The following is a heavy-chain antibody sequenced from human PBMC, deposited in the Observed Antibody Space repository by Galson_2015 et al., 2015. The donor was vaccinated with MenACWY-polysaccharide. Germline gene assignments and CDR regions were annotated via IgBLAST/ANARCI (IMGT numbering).Heavy chain of an antibody. Sequence: SLRLSCAASGYSFDDYAMYWVRQPPGKGLEWVSGISWNSGTIGYADSVKGRFTISRDNAKNSLYLQMNSLRAEDTAFYYCTKDVYRYCSNSGCFSGFDFWGQGTLVTFSS. D-gene: IGHD2-2*01. CDR3: TKDVYRYCSNSGCFSGFDF. CDR1: GYSFDDYA. J-gene: IGHJ4*02. V-gene: IGHV3-9*01. CDR2: ISWNSGTI.